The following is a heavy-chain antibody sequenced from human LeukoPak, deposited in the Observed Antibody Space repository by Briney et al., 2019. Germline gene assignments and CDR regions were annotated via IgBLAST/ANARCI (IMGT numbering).Heavy chain of an antibody. CDR2: IAGSGGST. Sequence: GGSLRLSCAASGFTFSSYAMSWVRQAPGKGLEWVSAIAGSGGSTYYADSVKGRFTISRDNSKNTLYLQMNSLRAEDTAVYYCAKDGEKITMVRAFDYWGQGTLVTVSS. CDR1: GFTFSSYA. V-gene: IGHV3-23*01. CDR3: AKDGEKITMVRAFDY. J-gene: IGHJ4*02. D-gene: IGHD3-10*01.